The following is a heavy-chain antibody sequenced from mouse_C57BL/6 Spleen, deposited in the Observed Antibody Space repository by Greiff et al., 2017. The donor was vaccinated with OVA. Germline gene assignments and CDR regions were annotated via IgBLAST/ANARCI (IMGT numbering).Heavy chain of an antibody. J-gene: IGHJ2*01. CDR2: IYPRDGST. D-gene: IGHD2-1*01. CDR3: ARPLYYGNYVFDY. CDR1: GYTFTSYD. V-gene: IGHV1-85*01. Sequence: VQLQQSGPELVKPGASVKLSCKASGYTFTSYDINWVKQRPGQGLAWIGWIYPRDGSTKYNEKFKGKATLTVDTSSSTAYMELHSLTSEDSAVYFCARPLYYGNYVFDYWGQGTTLTVSS.